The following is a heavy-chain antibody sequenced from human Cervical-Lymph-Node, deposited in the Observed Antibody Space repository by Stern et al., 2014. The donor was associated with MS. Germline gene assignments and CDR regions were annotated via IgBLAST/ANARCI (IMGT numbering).Heavy chain of an antibody. D-gene: IGHD6-13*01. CDR2: IMPLVGTA. J-gene: IGHJ4*02. CDR3: ARHQAGIAAN. Sequence: VQLVESGAEVKRPESSVKVSCKTSGGSLRTLDISWVRQAPGPGLEWVGEIMPLVGTAHYAQKFKGRLTIAADDATSTVYMELSSLKSEDTAIYFCARHQAGIAANWGQGTLVTVTS. V-gene: IGHV1-69*19. CDR1: GGSLRTLD.